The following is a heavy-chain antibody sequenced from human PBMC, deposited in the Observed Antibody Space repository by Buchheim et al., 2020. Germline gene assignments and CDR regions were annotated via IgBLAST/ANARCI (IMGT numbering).Heavy chain of an antibody. J-gene: IGHJ4*02. V-gene: IGHV3-30-3*01. CDR1: GFTFSSYA. CDR2: ISYDGSNK. Sequence: QVQLVESGGGVVQPGRSLRLSCAASGFTFSSYAMHWVRQAPGKGLEWVAVISYDGSNKYYADSVKGRFTISRDNSKNTLYLQMNSLRAEDTAVYYCARGDIMIFGVVIPFDYWGQGTL. D-gene: IGHD3/OR15-3a*01. CDR3: ARGDIMIFGVVIPFDY.